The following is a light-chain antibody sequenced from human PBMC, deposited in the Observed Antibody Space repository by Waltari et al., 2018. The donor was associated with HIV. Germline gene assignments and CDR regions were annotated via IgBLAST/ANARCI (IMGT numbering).Light chain of an antibody. V-gene: IGKV3-20*01. CDR3: QQYGSSPLT. J-gene: IGKJ4*01. Sequence: EIVLTQSPGTLSLSPGERATLSCRASQSLSSSYLAWYQQKPGQAPRLLIYGASSRATGIPDRFSGSGSVTDFTLTISRLEPEDFAVYYCQQYGSSPLTFGGGTKVEIK. CDR1: QSLSSSY. CDR2: GAS.